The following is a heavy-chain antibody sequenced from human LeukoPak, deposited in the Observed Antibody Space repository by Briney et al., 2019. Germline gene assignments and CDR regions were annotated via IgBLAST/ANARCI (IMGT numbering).Heavy chain of an antibody. Sequence: GASVNVSFTASVYTFTNYGITWVGQAPGQGVEGMGGISAYNGNTNYAQKLQGRFTMTTDTSTSTAYMELRSLRSDDTAVYYCARLRCLTCLFDYWGQGTLVTVSS. V-gene: IGHV1-18*01. CDR1: VYTFTNYG. J-gene: IGHJ4*02. CDR2: ISAYNGNT. D-gene: IGHD4-17*01. CDR3: ARLRCLTCLFDY.